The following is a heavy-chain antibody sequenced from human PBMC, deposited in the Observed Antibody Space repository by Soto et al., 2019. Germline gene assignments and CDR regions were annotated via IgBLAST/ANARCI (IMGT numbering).Heavy chain of an antibody. CDR1: GYSFTSYW. V-gene: IGHV5-51*01. Sequence: PGESLKISCNGSGYSFTSYWIGWVRQMPGKGLEWMGIIYPGDSDTRYSPSFQGQVTISADKSISTAYLQWSSLKASDAAMYYCARWGRSGQLLWYYFDYWGQGTLVTVSS. D-gene: IGHD2-21*01. CDR3: ARWGRSGQLLWYYFDY. J-gene: IGHJ4*02. CDR2: IYPGDSDT.